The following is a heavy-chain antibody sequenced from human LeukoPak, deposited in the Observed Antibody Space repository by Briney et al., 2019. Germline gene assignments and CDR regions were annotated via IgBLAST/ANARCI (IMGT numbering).Heavy chain of an antibody. CDR1: GYTFTSYY. Sequence: ASVKVSCKASGYTFTSYYMHWVRQAPGKGLEWMGGFDPEDGETIYAQKFQGRVTMTEDTSTDTAYMELSSLRSEDTAVYYCATPYQGYYYDSSGLDYWGQGTLVTVSS. J-gene: IGHJ4*02. D-gene: IGHD3-22*01. V-gene: IGHV1-24*01. CDR3: ATPYQGYYYDSSGLDY. CDR2: FDPEDGET.